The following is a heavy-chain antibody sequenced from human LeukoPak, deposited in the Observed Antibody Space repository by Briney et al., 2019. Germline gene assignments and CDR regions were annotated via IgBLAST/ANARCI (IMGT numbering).Heavy chain of an antibody. D-gene: IGHD2-2*01. V-gene: IGHV4-34*01. CDR2: INHSGST. J-gene: IGHJ6*02. CDR1: GGSFSGYY. Sequence: SETLSLTCAVYGGSFSGYYWSWICQPPGKGLEWLGEINHSGSTNYNPSLKSRVTISVDTSKNQFSLKLSSVTAADTAVYYCARGDIVAVPASWIYYYGMDVWGQGTTVTVSS. CDR3: ARGDIVAVPASWIYYYGMDV.